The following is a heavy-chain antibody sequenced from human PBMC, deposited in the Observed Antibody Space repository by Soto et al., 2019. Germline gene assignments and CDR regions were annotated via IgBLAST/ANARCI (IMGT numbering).Heavy chain of an antibody. D-gene: IGHD6-19*01. J-gene: IGHJ3*02. V-gene: IGHV1-18*01. Sequence: SVKVSCKASGYTFTSYGISWGREAPGQGLEWMGWISAYNGNTNYSQKLQGRVTMTTDTSTSTAYMELRSLRSDDTAVYYCARVVGQWLGDAFDIWGQGTMVIVSS. CDR2: ISAYNGNT. CDR1: GYTFTSYG. CDR3: ARVVGQWLGDAFDI.